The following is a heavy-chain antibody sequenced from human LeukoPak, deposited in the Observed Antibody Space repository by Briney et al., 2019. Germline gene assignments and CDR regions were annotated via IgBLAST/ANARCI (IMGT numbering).Heavy chain of an antibody. Sequence: PGGSLRLSCAASGFTFSSYAMSWVRQAPGKGLEWVSYISPRSETIYYAESVKGRFTVSRDDSKDSLYLQMHTLRAEDTAVYYCARIDGPTVFTYYMDLWGKGTTVTVAS. V-gene: IGHV3-48*04. CDR3: ARIDGPTVFTYYMDL. J-gene: IGHJ6*03. D-gene: IGHD3-16*01. CDR1: GFTFSSYA. CDR2: ISPRSETI.